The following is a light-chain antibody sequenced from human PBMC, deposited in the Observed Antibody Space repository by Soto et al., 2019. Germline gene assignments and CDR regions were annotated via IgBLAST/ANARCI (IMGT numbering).Light chain of an antibody. J-gene: IGLJ2*01. CDR3: QSYESSTVV. CDR2: EDN. Sequence: LTPPHSVSESPGKTVTISCTRSSGSIASNYVQWYQQRPGSAPTTVIYEDNQRPSGVPDRFSGSIDSSSNSASLTISGLKTEDEADYYCQSYESSTVVFGGGTKLTVL. CDR1: SGSIASNY. V-gene: IGLV6-57*04.